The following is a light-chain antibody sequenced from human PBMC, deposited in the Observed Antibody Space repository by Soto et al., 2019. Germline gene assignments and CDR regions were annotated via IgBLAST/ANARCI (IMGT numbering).Light chain of an antibody. Sequence: EIVLTQSPATLPLSPGERATLSCRASQSISDYLGWYQQKPGQAPRLLIYDASNRASGFPDRFSGSGSGTDFTPTISSLETEDFAVYYCQQRSDWAFTFGPGTKVDIK. CDR3: QQRSDWAFT. V-gene: IGKV3-11*01. J-gene: IGKJ3*01. CDR1: QSISDY. CDR2: DAS.